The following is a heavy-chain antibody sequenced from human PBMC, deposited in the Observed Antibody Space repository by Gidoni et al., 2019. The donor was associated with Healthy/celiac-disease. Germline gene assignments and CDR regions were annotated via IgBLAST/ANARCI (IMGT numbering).Heavy chain of an antibody. Sequence: EVQLVESGGGLVQPGGSLKLSCAASGFTFSGSAMHWVRQASGKGLGWVGRIRSKANSYATAYAASVKGRFTISRDDSKNTAYLQMNSLKTEDTAVYYCTRRGSSWLDYWGQGTLVTVSS. V-gene: IGHV3-73*01. CDR2: IRSKANSYAT. D-gene: IGHD6-13*01. CDR1: GFTFSGSA. J-gene: IGHJ4*02. CDR3: TRRGSSWLDY.